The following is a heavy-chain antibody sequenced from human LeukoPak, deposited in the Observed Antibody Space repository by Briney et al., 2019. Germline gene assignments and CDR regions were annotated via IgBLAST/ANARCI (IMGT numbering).Heavy chain of an antibody. V-gene: IGHV4-61*08. J-gene: IGHJ4*02. CDR3: ARDLPVVF. D-gene: IGHD2-8*02. CDR1: GASIRSGDYY. CDR2: IYYSGST. Sequence: SGTLSLTCTVSGASIRSGDYYWSWIRQPPGKGLEWIGYIYYSGSTNYNPSLKSRVTISIDMSKNQFSPKLSSVTAADTAVYYCARDLPVVFWGQGTLVTVSS.